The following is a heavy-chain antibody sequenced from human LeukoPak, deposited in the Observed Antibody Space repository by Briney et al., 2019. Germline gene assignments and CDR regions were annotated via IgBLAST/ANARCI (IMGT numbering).Heavy chain of an antibody. Sequence: GGSLRLSGAASGFTFSGYAMSWVRQAPGKGLEGVSAISISGENTYYADSVKGRFTISRDTYRHTLYLQIHSLRAEDTAVYYCARLISTSSSRFSDYWGQGTLVTVSS. CDR3: ARLISTSSSRFSDY. CDR2: ISISGENT. CDR1: GFTFSGYA. D-gene: IGHD6-6*01. J-gene: IGHJ4*02. V-gene: IGHV3-23*01.